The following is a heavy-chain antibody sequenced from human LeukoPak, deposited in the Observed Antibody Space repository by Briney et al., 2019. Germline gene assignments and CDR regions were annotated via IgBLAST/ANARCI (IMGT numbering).Heavy chain of an antibody. CDR1: GYTFTGSF. Sequence: GASVKVSCKASGYTFTGSFMHWVRQAPGQGLEWMGWINSNTGGTKFAQKFQDRVTMTRDTSISTVYKELSSLRSDDTAVYYCARADPVDYWGQGTHITVSS. V-gene: IGHV1-2*02. CDR3: ARADPVDY. J-gene: IGHJ4*02. CDR2: INSNTGGT.